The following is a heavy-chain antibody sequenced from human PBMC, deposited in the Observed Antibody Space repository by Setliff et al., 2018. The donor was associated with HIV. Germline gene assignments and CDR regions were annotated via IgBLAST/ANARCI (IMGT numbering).Heavy chain of an antibody. D-gene: IGHD7-27*01. CDR2: VYYTGTT. Sequence: SETLSLTCTVSDGSISNQYWSWIRQPPGKGLEWIGNVYYTGTTYYNPALKSRVTISVDTSKNQFSLKLTSVTAADTAVYYCARGLQGWGSAGPNWFDPWGQGTLVTVSS. CDR3: ARGLQGWGSAGPNWFDP. J-gene: IGHJ5*02. V-gene: IGHV4-59*11. CDR1: DGSISNQY.